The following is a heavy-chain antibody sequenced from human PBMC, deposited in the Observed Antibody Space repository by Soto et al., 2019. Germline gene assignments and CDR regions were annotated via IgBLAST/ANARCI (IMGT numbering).Heavy chain of an antibody. Sequence: GGSLRLSCAASGFTFSSYAMSWVRQAPGKGLEWVSAISGSGGSTYYADSVKGRFTISRDNSKNTLYLQMNSLRAEDTAVYYCAKDFLEWELHHWYFDLWGRGTLVTVSS. V-gene: IGHV3-23*01. CDR3: AKDFLEWELHHWYFDL. CDR1: GFTFSSYA. CDR2: ISGSGGST. J-gene: IGHJ2*01. D-gene: IGHD1-26*01.